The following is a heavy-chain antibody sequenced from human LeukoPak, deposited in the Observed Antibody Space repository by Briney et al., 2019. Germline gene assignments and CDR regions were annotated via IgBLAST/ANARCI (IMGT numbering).Heavy chain of an antibody. CDR1: GYTLTSYY. Sequence: ASVKVSCKASGYTLTSYYIHWVRQAPGQGLEWMGIINASGGSTSYAPKFQGRVTMTRNTSISTAYMELSSLRSEDTAVYYCARGLQGINNWFDPWGQGTLVTVSS. D-gene: IGHD3-10*01. J-gene: IGHJ5*02. CDR2: INASGGST. CDR3: ARGLQGINNWFDP. V-gene: IGHV1-46*01.